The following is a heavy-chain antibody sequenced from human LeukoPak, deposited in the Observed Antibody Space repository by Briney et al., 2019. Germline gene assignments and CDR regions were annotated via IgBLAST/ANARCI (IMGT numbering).Heavy chain of an antibody. CDR1: GFTFSDYS. J-gene: IGHJ6*02. CDR2: ISRAGTIS. Sequence: PGGSLRLSCAASGFTFSDYSINWVRQAPGKGLEWVSYISRAGTISYYGDSVTGRFTISRDNAKNSVYLQMTSLRDEDTAVYYCARDENWGSDFHYHGMDVWGQGTTVIVSS. CDR3: ARDENWGSDFHYHGMDV. D-gene: IGHD3-3*01. V-gene: IGHV3-48*02.